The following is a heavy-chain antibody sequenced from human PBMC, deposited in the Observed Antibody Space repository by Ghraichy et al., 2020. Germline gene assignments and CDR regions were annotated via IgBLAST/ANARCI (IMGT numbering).Heavy chain of an antibody. D-gene: IGHD3-22*01. V-gene: IGHV3-74*01. CDR1: GFTFSSYW. Sequence: GESLNISCAASGFTFSSYWMHWVRQAPGKGLVWVSRINSDGSSTSYADSVKGRFTISRDNAKNTLYLQMNSLRAEDTAVYYCARERGADYYDSSGYWGYWGQGTLVTVSS. CDR3: ARERGADYYDSSGYWGY. CDR2: INSDGSST. J-gene: IGHJ4*02.